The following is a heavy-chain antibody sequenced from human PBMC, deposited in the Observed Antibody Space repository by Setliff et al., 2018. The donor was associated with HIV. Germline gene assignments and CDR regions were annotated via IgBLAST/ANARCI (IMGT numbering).Heavy chain of an antibody. CDR1: GDSVSGYS. D-gene: IGHD3-10*01. V-gene: IGHV4-4*07. J-gene: IGHJ3*02. Sequence: KPSETLSLTCSVSGDSVSGYSWSWIRQPAGKGLEWIGRIYTSGTTYYNPTLKSRVTMSVDTSKNQFSLKLSPVTASDTAVYYCARAGSMVRGVIISAIDIWGQGTMVTVSS. CDR3: ARAGSMVRGVIISAIDI. CDR2: IYTSGTT.